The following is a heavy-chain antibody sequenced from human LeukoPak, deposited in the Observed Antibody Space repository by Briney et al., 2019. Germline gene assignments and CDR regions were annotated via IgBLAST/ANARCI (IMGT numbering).Heavy chain of an antibody. CDR2: ISGSGDST. J-gene: IGHJ4*02. V-gene: IGHV3-23*01. D-gene: IGHD2-21*02. CDR3: AKDRLLNCRGDCYIFDY. CDR1: GFILRSYV. Sequence: GGSLRLSCVASGFILRSYVMNWVRQTPGKGLEWVSSISGSGDSTFYADSVKGRFSISRDNSKNTLYLQVNGLRTEDTAVYYCAKDRLLNCRGDCYIFDYWGQGTVVTVSS.